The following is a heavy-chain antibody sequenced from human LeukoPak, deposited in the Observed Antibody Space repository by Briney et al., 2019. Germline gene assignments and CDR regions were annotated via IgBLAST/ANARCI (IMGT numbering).Heavy chain of an antibody. J-gene: IGHJ1*01. CDR2: IYYSGRT. CDR3: ARRRYYDGSGYLE. D-gene: IGHD3-22*01. V-gene: IGHV4-39*01. CDR1: GDSVSRSDSY. Sequence: PSETLSLTCSVSGDSVSRSDSYWDWIRQPPGKGLEWIGTIYYSGRTYYSPSLKSRVTMSVDPSNNQFSLTLRPVTAADTAVHYCARRRYYDGSGYLEWGQGTLLSVSS.